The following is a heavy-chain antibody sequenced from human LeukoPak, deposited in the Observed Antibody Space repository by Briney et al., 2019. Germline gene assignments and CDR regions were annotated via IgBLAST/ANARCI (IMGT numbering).Heavy chain of an antibody. CDR2: IDPSDSYT. J-gene: IGHJ4*02. Sequence: GESLQISCKGSGYRFTTYWISWVRQMPGKGLEWMGRIDPSDSYTNYSPSFQGHVTISADKSFSTAYLQWTSLKASDTAMYYCARHAKAYGSSCDYWGQGTLVTVSS. CDR3: ARHAKAYGSSCDY. CDR1: GYRFTTYW. V-gene: IGHV5-10-1*01. D-gene: IGHD6-13*01.